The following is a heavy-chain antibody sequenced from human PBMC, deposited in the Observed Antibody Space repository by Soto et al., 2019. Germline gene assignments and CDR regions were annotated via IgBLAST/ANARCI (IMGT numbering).Heavy chain of an antibody. J-gene: IGHJ4*02. CDR1: GFTFSSYG. Sequence: GGSLRLSCAASGFTFSSYGMHWVRQAPGKGLEWVAVISYDGSNKYYADSVKGRFTISRGNSKNTLYLQMNSLRAEDTAVYYCAKSFTHGDQPFDYWGQGTLVTVSS. CDR3: AKSFTHGDQPFDY. D-gene: IGHD3-10*01. CDR2: ISYDGSNK. V-gene: IGHV3-30*18.